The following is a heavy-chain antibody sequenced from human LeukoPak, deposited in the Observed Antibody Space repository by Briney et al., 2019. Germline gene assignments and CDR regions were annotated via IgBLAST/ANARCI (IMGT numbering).Heavy chain of an antibody. CDR2: IYSSGST. CDR1: GGSTSSYY. Sequence: SETLSLTCTVSGGSTSSYYWSWIRQPPGKGLEWIGYIYSSGSTNYNPSLKSRVTISADTSKNQFSLKLSSVTAADTAVYYCARDYGDSINGIFDYWGQGTLVTVSS. J-gene: IGHJ4*02. CDR3: ARDYGDSINGIFDY. D-gene: IGHD4-17*01. V-gene: IGHV4-59*12.